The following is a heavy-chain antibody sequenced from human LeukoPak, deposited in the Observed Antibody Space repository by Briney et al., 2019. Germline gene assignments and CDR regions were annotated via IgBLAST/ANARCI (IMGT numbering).Heavy chain of an antibody. CDR2: ISGSGGST. CDR3: AKGGGQEVPFDY. D-gene: IGHD3-16*01. J-gene: IGHJ4*02. Sequence: GGSLRLSCAASGLTFSSHWMHWVRQAPGKGLVWVSAISGSGGSTYYADSVKGRFTISRDNSKNTLYLQMNSLRAEDTAVYYCAKGGGQEVPFDYWGQGTLVTVSS. CDR1: GLTFSSHW. V-gene: IGHV3-23*01.